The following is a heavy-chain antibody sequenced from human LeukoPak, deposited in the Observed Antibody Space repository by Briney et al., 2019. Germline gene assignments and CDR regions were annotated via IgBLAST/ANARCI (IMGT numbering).Heavy chain of an antibody. J-gene: IGHJ4*02. Sequence: GKSLRLSCAASGFTFRSYGMHWVRQAPGKGLEWVAVIWYDGSNKYYADSVKGRFTISRDNSENTLYLQMNSLRAEDTALYYCASDGIAVDRGIGYFDYWGQGTLVIVSS. CDR3: ASDGIAVDRGIGYFDY. D-gene: IGHD6-13*01. V-gene: IGHV3-33*01. CDR2: IWYDGSNK. CDR1: GFTFRSYG.